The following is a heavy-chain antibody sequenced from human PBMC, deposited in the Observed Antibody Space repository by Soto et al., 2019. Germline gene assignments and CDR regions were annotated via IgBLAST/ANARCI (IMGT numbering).Heavy chain of an antibody. D-gene: IGHD5-18*01. CDR3: ARDPGYRNGMDV. J-gene: IGHJ6*02. CDR1: GFTVSSAY. V-gene: IGHV3-66*01. Sequence: EVPLVESGGGLVQPGGSLRLSCAASGFTVSSAYMTGVRPAPGKGLEWLSTVYSGGTTYYADSVKGRFIISRDNSKNTLFLQMNNLRVDDTAMYYCARDPGYRNGMDVWGQGTTVTVSS. CDR2: VYSGGTT.